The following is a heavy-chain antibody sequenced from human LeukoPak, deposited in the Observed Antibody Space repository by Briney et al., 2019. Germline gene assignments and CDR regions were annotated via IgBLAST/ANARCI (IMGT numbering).Heavy chain of an antibody. Sequence: GASVKVSCKASGYTFTGYYMHWVRQAPGQGLEWMGRINPNSGGTNYAQKFQGRVTMTRDTSISTAYMELSRLRSDDTAVYYCARELPIVGATVQYITPTNWFDPWGQGTLVTVSS. J-gene: IGHJ5*02. CDR3: ARELPIVGATVQYITPTNWFDP. CDR2: INPNSGGT. D-gene: IGHD1-26*01. CDR1: GYTFTGYY. V-gene: IGHV1-2*06.